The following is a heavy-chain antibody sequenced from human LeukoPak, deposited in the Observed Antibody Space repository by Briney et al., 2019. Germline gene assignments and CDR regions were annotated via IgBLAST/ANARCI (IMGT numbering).Heavy chain of an antibody. CDR2: LSSSGSAF. CDR3: ARSARLMKGVVEVTALDD. J-gene: IGHJ4*02. V-gene: IGHV3-48*04. Sequence: GGSLRLSCAASGYTFSNHGMNWVRKAPGKGLEWIAYLSSSGSAFSYADSVKGRFTIARDNAKNSVYLEMNSLRADDTAVYYCARSARLMKGVVEVTALDDWGQGTLVTVSS. CDR1: GYTFSNHG. D-gene: IGHD3-3*01.